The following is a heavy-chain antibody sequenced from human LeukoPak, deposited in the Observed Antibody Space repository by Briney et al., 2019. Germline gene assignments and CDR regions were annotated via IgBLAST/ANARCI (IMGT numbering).Heavy chain of an antibody. CDR2: ISPYSGNT. CDR3: ARASGVSAAGSPYYFDY. D-gene: IGHD6-13*01. J-gene: IGHJ4*02. V-gene: IGHV1-18*01. CDR1: GYTFPSYG. Sequence: GASVKVSCKASGYTFPSYGITWVRQAPGQGLECMGWISPYSGNTDYAQKFQGRATMTTDTSTTTAYMELRSLRSDDTAVYYCARASGVSAAGSPYYFDYWGQGTLVTVSS.